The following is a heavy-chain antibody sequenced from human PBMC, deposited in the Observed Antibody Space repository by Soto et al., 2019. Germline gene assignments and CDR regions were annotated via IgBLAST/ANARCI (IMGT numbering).Heavy chain of an antibody. CDR2: IWYDGSNK. CDR3: AREGVRDAFDI. D-gene: IGHD3-10*01. CDR1: GFTFSSYG. J-gene: IGHJ3*02. V-gene: IGHV3-33*01. Sequence: QVQLVESGGGVVQPGRSLRLSCAASGFTFSSYGMHWVGQAPGKGLEWVAVIWYDGSNKYYADSVKGRFTISRDNSKNTLYLQMNSLRAEDTAVYYCAREGVRDAFDIWGQGTMVTVSS.